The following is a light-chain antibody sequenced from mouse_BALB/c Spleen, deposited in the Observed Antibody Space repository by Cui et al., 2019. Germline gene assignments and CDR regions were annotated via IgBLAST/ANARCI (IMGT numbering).Light chain of an antibody. V-gene: IGKV4-70*01. CDR3: HQRSSYPWT. Sequence: QIVLTQSPAIMSASPGEKVTMTCSASSSLSYIPWYQQKPGTSPKRWIYDTSKLASGVPARFSGSGSGTSYSLTISSMEAEDAATYYCHQRSSYPWTFGGGTKLEIK. J-gene: IGKJ1*01. CDR1: SSLSY. CDR2: DTS.